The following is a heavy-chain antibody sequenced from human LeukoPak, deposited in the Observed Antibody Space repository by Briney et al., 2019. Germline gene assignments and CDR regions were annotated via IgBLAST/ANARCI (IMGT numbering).Heavy chain of an antibody. CDR2: INHSGST. CDR3: ARHTVTTFDY. J-gene: IGHJ4*02. CDR1: GGSFSGYY. D-gene: IGHD4-17*01. Sequence: SETLSLTCAVYGGSFSGYYWSWIRQPPGKGLEWIGEINHSGSTNYNPSLKSRVTISVGTSKNQFSLKLSSVTAADTAVYYCARHTVTTFDYWGQGTLVTVSS. V-gene: IGHV4-34*01.